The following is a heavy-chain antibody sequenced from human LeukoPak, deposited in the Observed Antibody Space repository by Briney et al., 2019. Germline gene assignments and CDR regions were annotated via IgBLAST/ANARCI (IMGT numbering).Heavy chain of an antibody. CDR1: GYTLNGLS. CDR2: FDHENDET. J-gene: IGHJ5*02. D-gene: IGHD3-10*01. Sequence: GASVTVSCKVSGYTLNGLSMYWVRQGPGQGLEWMGSFDHENDETTYAEILQGRFIMTEDTSTQTAYMELSSLRSEDTAIYYCATDGSGRYAVDRWGQGTLVTVSS. CDR3: ATDGSGRYAVDR. V-gene: IGHV1-24*01.